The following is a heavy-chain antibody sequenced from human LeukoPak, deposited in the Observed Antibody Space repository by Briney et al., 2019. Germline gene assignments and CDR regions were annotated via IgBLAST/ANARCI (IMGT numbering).Heavy chain of an antibody. Sequence: GGSLRLSCAASGFTFSSYAMSWVRQAPGKGLEWVSAISGSGGSTYYADSVKGRFTISRDNSKNTLYLQMNSLRAEDTALYYCATAYGSGSYFDYWGQGTLVTVSS. CDR3: ATAYGSGSYFDY. D-gene: IGHD3-10*01. CDR1: GFTFSSYA. V-gene: IGHV3-23*01. J-gene: IGHJ4*02. CDR2: ISGSGGST.